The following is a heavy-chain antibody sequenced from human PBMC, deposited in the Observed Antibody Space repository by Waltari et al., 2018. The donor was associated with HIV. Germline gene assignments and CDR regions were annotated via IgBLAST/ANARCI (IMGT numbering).Heavy chain of an antibody. Sequence: VQLLESGGGLGQPGGSLRLSCAASGSTFTVYAMTWVRQAPGKGLEWVSTISSSGDKTYYADSVKGRFTISRDNSKKTVYLQMNSLRAEDTAVYYCAKDWGEGYKKDSWGQGTQVTVSS. V-gene: IGHV3-23*01. CDR1: GSTFTVYA. CDR3: AKDWGEGYKKDS. CDR2: ISSSGDKT. D-gene: IGHD3-10*01. J-gene: IGHJ4*02.